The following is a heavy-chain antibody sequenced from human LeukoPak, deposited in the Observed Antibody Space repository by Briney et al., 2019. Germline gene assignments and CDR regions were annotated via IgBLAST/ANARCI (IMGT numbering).Heavy chain of an antibody. CDR3: ARVLVSWGVRGAPYYFDY. V-gene: IGHV4-59*01. D-gene: IGHD3-10*01. Sequence: PSETLSLTCTVSGGPISTYYWSWIRQSPGKGLEWIGYIYYSGSSSYNPSLESRVTMSVDTSKNQFPLKLRSVTAADTAVYYCARVLVSWGVRGAPYYFDYWGQGTLVTVSS. J-gene: IGHJ4*02. CDR2: IYYSGSS. CDR1: GGPISTYY.